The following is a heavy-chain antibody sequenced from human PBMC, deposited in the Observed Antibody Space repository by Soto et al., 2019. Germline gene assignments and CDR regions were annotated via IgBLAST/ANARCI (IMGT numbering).Heavy chain of an antibody. CDR2: IYWDDDK. J-gene: IGHJ4*02. V-gene: IGHV2-5*02. D-gene: IGHD6-13*01. Sequence: QITLKESGPTLVKPTQTLTLTCTFSGFSLSTSGVDVGWIRQPPGKALEWLALIYWDDDKRYSPSLKNRLTITKDTTKSQVVLTIADTYPLDTATYYNAHRRPYSNAPDYFVDYCGQGTLVTVSS. CDR3: AHRRPYSNAPDYFVDY. CDR1: GFSLSTSGVD.